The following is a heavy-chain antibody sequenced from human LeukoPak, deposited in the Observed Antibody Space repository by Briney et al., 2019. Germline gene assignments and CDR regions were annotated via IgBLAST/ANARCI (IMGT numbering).Heavy chain of an antibody. J-gene: IGHJ3*02. V-gene: IGHV4-38-2*02. CDR3: ARVGTMPSDAFDI. Sequence: SETLSLTCIVSGYSIISDYFWGWVRQPPGKGPEWIGSIFHSGDVYYNPSLKSRVTLSVDPSKNRFSLKLTSVTAADTAVYYCARVGTMPSDAFDIWGQGTMVTVSS. D-gene: IGHD2-2*01. CDR1: GYSIISDYF. CDR2: IFHSGDV.